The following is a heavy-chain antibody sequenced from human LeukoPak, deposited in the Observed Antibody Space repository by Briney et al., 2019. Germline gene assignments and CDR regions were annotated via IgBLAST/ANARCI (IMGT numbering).Heavy chain of an antibody. V-gene: IGHV4-59*04. CDR1: GGSFSSYY. CDR3: VSPRTPYYFNN. Sequence: PSETLSLTCTVSGGSFSSYYWSWIRQPPGKGLEWIGYIYYNGDSYYNPSLKSRVAISVDTSKNQFSLKLYSVTAADTAVYYCVSPRTPYYFNNWGQGTLVTVSS. J-gene: IGHJ4*02. CDR2: IYYNGDS. D-gene: IGHD2-15*01.